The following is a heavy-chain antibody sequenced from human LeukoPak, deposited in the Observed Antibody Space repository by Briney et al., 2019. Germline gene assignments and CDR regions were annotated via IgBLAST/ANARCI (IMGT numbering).Heavy chain of an antibody. V-gene: IGHV1-2*02. J-gene: IGHJ6*02. CDR1: GYTFTGYY. Sequence: ASVKVSCKASGYTFTGYYMHWVRQAPGQGLEWMGWINPNSGGTNYAQKFKGRVTMTRDTSISTAYMELSRLRSDDTAVYYCARAYSAYYYYGMDVWGQGTTVTVSS. D-gene: IGHD3-16*01. CDR3: ARAYSAYYYYGMDV. CDR2: INPNSGGT.